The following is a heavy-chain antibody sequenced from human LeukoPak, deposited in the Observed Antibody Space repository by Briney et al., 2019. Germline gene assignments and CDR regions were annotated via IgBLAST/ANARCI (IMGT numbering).Heavy chain of an antibody. Sequence: SETLSLTCTVSGGPISSGGYYWSWIRQPPGKGLEWIGYIYHSGSTYYNPSLKSRVTISVDRSKNQFSLKLSSVTAADTAVYYCARDVRTVVPAAIGDDYWGQGTLVTVSS. CDR3: ARDVRTVVPAAIGDDY. J-gene: IGHJ4*02. V-gene: IGHV4-30-2*01. CDR1: GGPISSGGYY. D-gene: IGHD2-2*02. CDR2: IYHSGST.